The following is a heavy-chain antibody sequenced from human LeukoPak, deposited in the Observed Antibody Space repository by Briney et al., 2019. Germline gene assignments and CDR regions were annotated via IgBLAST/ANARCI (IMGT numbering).Heavy chain of an antibody. CDR1: GFTFSSYA. Sequence: GGSLRLSCSASGFTFSSYAMHWVRQAPGKGLEYVSAISSNGGSTYYADSVKGRFTISRDNSKNTLYLQMSSLRAEGTAVYYCVKGGTYSSSWYTYYYYGMDVWGKGTTVTVSS. V-gene: IGHV3-64D*06. CDR3: VKGGTYSSSWYTYYYYGMDV. D-gene: IGHD6-13*01. J-gene: IGHJ6*04. CDR2: ISSNGGST.